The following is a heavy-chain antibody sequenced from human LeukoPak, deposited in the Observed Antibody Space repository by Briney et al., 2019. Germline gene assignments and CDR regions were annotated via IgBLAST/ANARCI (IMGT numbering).Heavy chain of an antibody. J-gene: IGHJ4*02. Sequence: GRSLRLSCAASGFTFDDYAMHWVRQAPGKGLEWVSGISWNSGSIGYADSVKGRFTISRDNAKNSLYLQMNSLRAEDTALYYCAKDIGSNEYGPFDYWGQGTLVTVSS. CDR2: ISWNSGSI. D-gene: IGHD4-17*01. CDR1: GFTFDDYA. V-gene: IGHV3-9*01. CDR3: AKDIGSNEYGPFDY.